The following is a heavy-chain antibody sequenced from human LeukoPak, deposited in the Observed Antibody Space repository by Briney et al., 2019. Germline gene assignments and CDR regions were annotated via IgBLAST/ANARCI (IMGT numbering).Heavy chain of an antibody. V-gene: IGHV5-51*01. CDR2: IYPGDSDT. CDR3: ARSDSSGWSVEY. CDR1: GYRFANYW. D-gene: IGHD6-19*01. Sequence: GESLKISCKGSGYRFANYWIGWVRQMPGKGLEWMGIIYPGDSDTRYSPSFQGQVSISADKSLSTAYLQWSSLKASDTAMYYCARSDSSGWSVEYWGQGTLVTVSS. J-gene: IGHJ4*02.